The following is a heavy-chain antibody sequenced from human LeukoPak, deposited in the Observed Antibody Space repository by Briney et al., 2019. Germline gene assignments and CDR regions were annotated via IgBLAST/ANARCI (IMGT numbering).Heavy chain of an antibody. J-gene: IGHJ4*02. CDR2: IYYSGST. CDR3: ARDADGGSSSRFDY. D-gene: IGHD6-6*01. CDR1: GGSISSYY. V-gene: IGHV4-59*01. Sequence: PSETLSLTCTVSGGSISSYYWSWIRQPPGKGLEWIGYIYYSGSTNYNPSLKSRVTISVGTSKNQFSLKLSSVTAADTAVYYCARDADGGSSSRFDYWGQGTLVTVSS.